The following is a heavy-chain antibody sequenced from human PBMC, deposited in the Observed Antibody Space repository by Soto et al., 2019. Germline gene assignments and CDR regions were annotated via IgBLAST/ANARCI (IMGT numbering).Heavy chain of an antibody. D-gene: IGHD6-6*01. V-gene: IGHV3-23*01. CDR3: AKDPVISIAARPLYFQH. CDR2: ISGSGGST. J-gene: IGHJ1*01. Sequence: EVQLLESGGGSVQPGGSLRLSCAASGFTFSSYAMSWVRQAPGKGLEWVSAISGSGGSTYYADSVKGRFTISRDNSKNTLYLQMNSLRAEDTAVYYCAKDPVISIAARPLYFQHWGQGTLVTVSS. CDR1: GFTFSSYA.